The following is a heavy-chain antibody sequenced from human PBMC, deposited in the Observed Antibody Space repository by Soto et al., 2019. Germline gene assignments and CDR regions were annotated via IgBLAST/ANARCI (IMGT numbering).Heavy chain of an antibody. D-gene: IGHD2-15*01. CDR2: INHSGST. CDR1: GGSFGDYC. J-gene: IGHJ5*02. V-gene: IGHV4-34*01. CDR3: ATRSLYCSGGVGT. Sequence: LETLCVRWAVFGGSFGDYCWSWIRKTPGKWLEWIGEINHSGSTNCNPSLKSRVTISVDTSKNQFSLKLSSVTAADMAVYSCATRSLYCSGGVGTWGQGILVTVPS.